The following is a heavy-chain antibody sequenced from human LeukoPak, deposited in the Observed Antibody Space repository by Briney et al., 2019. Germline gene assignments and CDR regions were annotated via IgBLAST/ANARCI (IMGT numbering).Heavy chain of an antibody. D-gene: IGHD6-19*01. CDR3: AKDRYRSGWYGDFDC. CDR1: GFTFNSYA. J-gene: IGHJ4*02. CDR2: ISSDGSNN. V-gene: IGHV3-30-3*01. Sequence: GGSLRLSCAASGFTFNSYAMHWVRQAPGKGLEWVAVISSDGSNNYYTDSVKGRFTISRDNSKNTLYLQVNSLRAEDTAVYYCAKDRYRSGWYGDFDCWGQGTLVTVSS.